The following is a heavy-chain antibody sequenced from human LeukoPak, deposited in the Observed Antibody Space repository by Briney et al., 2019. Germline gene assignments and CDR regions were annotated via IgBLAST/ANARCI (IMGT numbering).Heavy chain of an antibody. V-gene: IGHV1-69*04. CDR3: ARGRWLAYCGGDCYGAHDY. J-gene: IGHJ4*02. CDR1: GGTFSSYA. Sequence: ASVKVSCKASGGTFSSYAISWVRQAPGQGLEWMGRIIPILGIANYAQKSQGRVTITADKSTSTAYMELSSLRSEDTAVYYCARGRWLAYCGGDCYGAHDYWGQGTLVTVSS. CDR2: IIPILGIA. D-gene: IGHD2-21*02.